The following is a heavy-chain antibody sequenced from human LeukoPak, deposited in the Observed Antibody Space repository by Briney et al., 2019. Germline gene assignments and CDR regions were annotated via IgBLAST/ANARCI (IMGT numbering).Heavy chain of an antibody. CDR1: GFTFSSYA. V-gene: IGHV3-23*01. CDR3: ARDFGGIGYCSSTSCFPLDH. D-gene: IGHD2-2*01. J-gene: IGHJ4*02. CDR2: ISGSGGST. Sequence: GSLRLSCAASGFTFSSYAMSWVRQAPGKGLEWVSAISGSGGSTYYADSVKGRFTISRDNSKNTLYLQMNSLRAEDTAVYYCARDFGGIGYCSSTSCFPLDHWGQGTLVTVSS.